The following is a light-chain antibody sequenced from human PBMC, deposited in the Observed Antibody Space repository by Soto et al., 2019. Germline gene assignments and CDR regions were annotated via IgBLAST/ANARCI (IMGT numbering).Light chain of an antibody. Sequence: DIQMTQSPSTLSGSVGDRVTITCRASQSISRWLVWYQQKPGKAPKLLIYDASSLESGVPSRFSGSGSGTEFTLTISSLQPDDFATYYCQQYNNWSGLTFGGGTKVDIK. CDR3: QQYNNWSGLT. CDR2: DAS. V-gene: IGKV1-5*01. J-gene: IGKJ4*01. CDR1: QSISRW.